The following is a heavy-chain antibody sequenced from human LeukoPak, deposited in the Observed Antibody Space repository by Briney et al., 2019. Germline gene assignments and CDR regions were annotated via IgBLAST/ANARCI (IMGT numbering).Heavy chain of an antibody. CDR3: AKGAPSSSSIFDF. D-gene: IGHD6-6*01. CDR1: GFTFGHNA. CDR2: ISGSGGDT. V-gene: IGHV3-23*01. Sequence: PGRSLRLSCVASGFTFGHNAMAWVRQAPGKRLEWVSAISGSGGDTFYADSVKGRFTISRDNSKNTLYLQLSSLRPDDTAVYYCAKGAPSSSSIFDFWGPGTLVTVSS. J-gene: IGHJ4*02.